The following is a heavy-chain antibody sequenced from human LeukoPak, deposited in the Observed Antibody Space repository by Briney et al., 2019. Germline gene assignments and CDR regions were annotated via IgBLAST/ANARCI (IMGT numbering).Heavy chain of an antibody. V-gene: IGHV3-23*01. Sequence: GGSLRLSCAASGFTFSSYAMSWVRQAPGKGLEWVPAISGSGGSTYYADSVKGRFTISRDNSKNTLYLQMNSLRAEDTAVYYCAKYHNILWFGESFDAFDIWGQGTMVTVSS. D-gene: IGHD3-10*01. CDR2: ISGSGGST. J-gene: IGHJ3*02. CDR1: GFTFSSYA. CDR3: AKYHNILWFGESFDAFDI.